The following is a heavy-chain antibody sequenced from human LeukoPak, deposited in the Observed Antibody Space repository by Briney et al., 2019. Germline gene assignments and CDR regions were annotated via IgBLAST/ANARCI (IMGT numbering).Heavy chain of an antibody. CDR1: GFTFSSYG. Sequence: PGGSLRLSCAASGFTFSSYGMHWVRQAPGKGLEWVAVISYDGSNKYYADSVKGRFTISRDNSKNTLYLQMNSLRAEDTAVYYCAKDKRDGYNSDAFDIWGQGTMVTVSS. CDR3: AKDKRDGYNSDAFDI. D-gene: IGHD5-24*01. CDR2: ISYDGSNK. V-gene: IGHV3-30*18. J-gene: IGHJ3*02.